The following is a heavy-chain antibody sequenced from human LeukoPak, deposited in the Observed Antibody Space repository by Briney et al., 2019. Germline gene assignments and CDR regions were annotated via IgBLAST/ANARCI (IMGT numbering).Heavy chain of an antibody. CDR3: ARRQFYYYGMDV. V-gene: IGHV3-48*03. CDR1: GFTFNTYE. CDR2: ISSGGSSI. Sequence: PGGSLRLSCAASGFTFNTYEMNWVRQAPGKGLEWVSYISSGGSSIYYADSVKGRFTISRDNAKNSLYLQMNSLRAEDTAVYYCARRQFYYYGMDVWGQGTTVTVSS. D-gene: IGHD5-24*01. J-gene: IGHJ6*02.